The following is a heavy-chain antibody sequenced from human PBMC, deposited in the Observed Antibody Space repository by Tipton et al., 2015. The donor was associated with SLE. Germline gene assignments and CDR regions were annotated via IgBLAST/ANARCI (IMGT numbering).Heavy chain of an antibody. CDR1: GYSISSGYY. CDR2: IYYTGST. Sequence: LRLSCAVSGYSISSGYYWGWIRQPPGKGLEWIGYIYYTGSTNYNPSSKSRVTISVDTSKNQFSLNLSSVTAADTAVYYCACAPLSPNWFDPWGQGTLVTVSS. CDR3: ACAPLSPNWFDP. J-gene: IGHJ5*02. V-gene: IGHV4-61*01.